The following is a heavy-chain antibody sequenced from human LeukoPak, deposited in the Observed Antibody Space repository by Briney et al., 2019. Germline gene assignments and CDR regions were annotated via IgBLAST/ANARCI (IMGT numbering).Heavy chain of an antibody. CDR3: ARDLEMAYNWFDP. J-gene: IGHJ5*02. Sequence: GGSLRLSCAASGFTFSDYYMSWISQAPGKGLEWVSYISSSSSYTNYADSVKGRFTISRDNAKNSLYLQMNSLRAEDTAVYYCARDLEMAYNWFDPWGQGTLVTVSS. CDR1: GFTFSDYY. D-gene: IGHD5-24*01. V-gene: IGHV3-11*05. CDR2: ISSSSSYT.